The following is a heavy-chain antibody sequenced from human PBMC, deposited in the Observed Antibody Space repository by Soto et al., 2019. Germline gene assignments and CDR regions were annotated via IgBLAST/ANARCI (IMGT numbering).Heavy chain of an antibody. CDR2: IYYSGST. V-gene: IGHV4-59*08. J-gene: IGHJ6*02. CDR3: ARRGAVAGIVSDRGYYGMDV. D-gene: IGHD6-19*01. CDR1: GGSISSYY. Sequence: SETLSLTCTVSGGSISSYYWSWIRQPPGKGLEWIGYIYYSGSTNYNPSLKSRVTISVDTSKNQFSLKLSSVTAADTAVYYCARRGAVAGIVSDRGYYGMDVWGQGTTVTVSS.